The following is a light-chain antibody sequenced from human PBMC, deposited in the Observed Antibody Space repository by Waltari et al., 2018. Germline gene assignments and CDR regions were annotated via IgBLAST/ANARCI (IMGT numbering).Light chain of an antibody. CDR3: AAWDDSLSGVV. CDR2: SKN. J-gene: IGLJ2*01. V-gene: IGLV1-47*02. CDR1: SSTLGSNY. Sequence: QSVLTQPPSASGTPGQRVTISCSGRSSTLGSNYVYWYQQLPGTAPKLLIYSKNQRPSGVPDRFSGSKSGTSASLAISGLRSEDEADYYCAAWDDSLSGVVFGGGTKLTVL.